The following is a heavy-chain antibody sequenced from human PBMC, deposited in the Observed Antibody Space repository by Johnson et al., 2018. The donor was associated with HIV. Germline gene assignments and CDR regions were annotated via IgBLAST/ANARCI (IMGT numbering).Heavy chain of an antibody. D-gene: IGHD3-3*01. CDR3: AKDLGESESEEWATDYYDFSTGYPVQDPRAVVGAFDI. CDR2: ISYDGSNK. V-gene: IGHV3-30*18. J-gene: IGHJ3*02. CDR1: GFTFSNYA. Sequence: QVQLVESGGGVVQPGRSLRLSCAASGFTFSNYAMDWVRQAPGEGLEWVAVISYDGSNKYYADSVKGRFPISRDNSKNTLYLQMNRLRSETTAVYYWAKDLGESESEEWATDYYDFSTGYPVQDPRAVVGAFDIWGQGTMVTVSS.